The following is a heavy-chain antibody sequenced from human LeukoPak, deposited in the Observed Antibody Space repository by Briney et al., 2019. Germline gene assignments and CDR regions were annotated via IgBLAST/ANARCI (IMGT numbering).Heavy chain of an antibody. CDR1: GGSISSYY. Sequence: SETLSLTCTVSGGSISSYYWSWIRQPPGKGLEWIGYIYYSGSTNYNPSLKSRVTISVDTPKNQFSLKLSSVTAADTAVYYCARVAGGSGYYRNYYYYYYMDVWGKGTTVIVSS. CDR2: IYYSGST. J-gene: IGHJ6*03. D-gene: IGHD3-3*01. CDR3: ARVAGGSGYYRNYYYYYYMDV. V-gene: IGHV4-59*01.